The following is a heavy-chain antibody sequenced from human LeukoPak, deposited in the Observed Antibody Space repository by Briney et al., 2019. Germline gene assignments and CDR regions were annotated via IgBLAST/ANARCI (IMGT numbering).Heavy chain of an antibody. V-gene: IGHV4-59*01. J-gene: IGHJ4*02. CDR2: IYYSGST. D-gene: IGHD6-13*01. CDR1: GGSFSGYY. Sequence: PSETLSLTCAVYGGSFSGYYWSWIRQPPGKGLEWIGYIYYSGSTNYNPSLKTRVTMSVDTPKNQFSLKPTSATAADTAVYYCARASSSSWYFDYWGQGTVVTVSS. CDR3: ARASSSSWYFDY.